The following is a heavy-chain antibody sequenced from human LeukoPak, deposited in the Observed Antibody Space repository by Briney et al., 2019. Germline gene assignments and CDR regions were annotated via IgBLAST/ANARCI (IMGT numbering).Heavy chain of an antibody. Sequence: GASVKVSCKAFGYTFTSNYMHWVRQAPGQGPEWMGVISPSGGSTTYAQKFQGRVTLTRDMSTSTDYLELSSLRSEDTAVYYCARDGVGAAFDYWGQGTLVTVSS. D-gene: IGHD1-26*01. CDR3: ARDGVGAAFDY. V-gene: IGHV1-46*01. J-gene: IGHJ4*02. CDR1: GYTFTSNY. CDR2: ISPSGGST.